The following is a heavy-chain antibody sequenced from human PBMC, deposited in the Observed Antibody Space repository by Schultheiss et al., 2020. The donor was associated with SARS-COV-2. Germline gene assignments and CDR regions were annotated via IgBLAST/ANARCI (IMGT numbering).Heavy chain of an antibody. J-gene: IGHJ4*02. Sequence: ASVKVSCKASGYNFVTDGISWVRQAPGQGLEWVGWISAYNGYIDYAKKFQGRVTIITDTSTSTAYMDLRSLKPDDTAVYYCARWHTNRDYHLFDYWGQGTLVTVSS. CDR1: GYNFVTDG. D-gene: IGHD5-24*01. CDR2: ISAYNGYI. V-gene: IGHV1-18*04. CDR3: ARWHTNRDYHLFDY.